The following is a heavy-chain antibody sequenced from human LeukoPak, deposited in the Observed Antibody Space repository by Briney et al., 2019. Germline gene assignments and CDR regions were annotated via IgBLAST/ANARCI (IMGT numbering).Heavy chain of an antibody. CDR1: GGSISSYY. Sequence: SETLSLTCTVSGGSISSYYWSWIRQPPGKGLEWIGYIYYSGSTNYNPSLKSRVTISVDTSKNQFSLKLSSVTAADTAVYYCAKDAPGQLLGSGWFDPWGQGTLVTVSS. CDR2: IYYSGST. V-gene: IGHV4-59*01. CDR3: AKDAPGQLLGSGWFDP. J-gene: IGHJ5*02. D-gene: IGHD2-2*01.